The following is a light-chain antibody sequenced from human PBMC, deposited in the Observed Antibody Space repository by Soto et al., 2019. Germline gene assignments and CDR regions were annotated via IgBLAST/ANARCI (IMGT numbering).Light chain of an antibody. Sequence: QSALTQPPSAARSPGQSGTISCTGTNSDVGGYNYVSWYQQHPGKAPKLMIYEVTKRPSGVPDRFSGSKSGNTASLTVSGLQAEDEADYYCSSYAGSNVWVFGGGTKLTVL. CDR3: SSYAGSNVWV. J-gene: IGLJ3*02. V-gene: IGLV2-8*02. CDR2: EVT. CDR1: NSDVGGYNY.